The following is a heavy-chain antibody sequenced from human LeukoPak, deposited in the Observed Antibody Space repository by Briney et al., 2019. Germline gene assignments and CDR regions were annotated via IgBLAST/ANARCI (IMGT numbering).Heavy chain of an antibody. V-gene: IGHV3-23*01. CDR2: ISGSGGST. CDR3: GTDRRYYYDSSGWYFDY. J-gene: IGHJ4*02. CDR1: GFTFSSYA. D-gene: IGHD3-22*01. Sequence: GGSLRLSCAASGFTFSSYAMSWVRQAPGKGLEWVSAISGSGGSTYYADSVKGRFTISRDNSKNTLYLQMNSLRAEDTAVYYCGTDRRYYYDSSGWYFDYWGQGTLVTVSS.